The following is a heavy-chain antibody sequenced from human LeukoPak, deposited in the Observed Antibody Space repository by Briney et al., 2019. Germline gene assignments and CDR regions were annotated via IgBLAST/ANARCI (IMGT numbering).Heavy chain of an antibody. CDR2: IYHSGST. CDR3: ARDRRLDYYSYYYMDV. V-gene: IGHV4-4*02. Sequence: SETLSLTCAVSGGSISSSNWWSWVRQPPGKGLEWIGEIYHSGSTNYNPSLKSRVSISVDASTNHFFLNLRSVTAADTAIYYCARDRRLDYYSYYYMDVWSTGTTVIVSS. J-gene: IGHJ6*03. CDR1: GGSISSSNW.